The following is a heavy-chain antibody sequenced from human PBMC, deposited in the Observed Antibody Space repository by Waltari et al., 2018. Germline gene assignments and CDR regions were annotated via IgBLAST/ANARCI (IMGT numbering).Heavy chain of an antibody. CDR3: ALSGYGLASPKFDP. CDR1: GGSFSGYY. D-gene: IGHD4-17*01. J-gene: IGHJ5*02. V-gene: IGHV4-34*02. CDR2: IDHSGVT. Sequence: QVQVQQWGAGLVKPSETLSLTCAVYGGSFSGYYWSCLRQPPGKALEWIGEIDHSGVTNYNPSLTSRATISVDTSRNQLSLKLTSVTAADTAIYYCALSGYGLASPKFDPWGQGTLVTVSS.